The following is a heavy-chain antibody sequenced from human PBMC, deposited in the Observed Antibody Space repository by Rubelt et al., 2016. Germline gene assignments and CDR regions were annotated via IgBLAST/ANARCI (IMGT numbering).Heavy chain of an antibody. D-gene: IGHD2-2*01. CDR1: GGSISSYY. CDR3: AREQLLSDHYYGMDV. V-gene: IGHV4-4*07. CDR2: IYTSGST. Sequence: QVQLQESGPGLVKPSETLSLTCTVSGGSISSYYWSWIRQPAGKGLEWIGRIYTSGSTNYNPSLKSRVNMSVDTSKNQFSLTLSSVTAADTDVYYCAREQLLSDHYYGMDVWGQGTTVTVSS. J-gene: IGHJ6*02.